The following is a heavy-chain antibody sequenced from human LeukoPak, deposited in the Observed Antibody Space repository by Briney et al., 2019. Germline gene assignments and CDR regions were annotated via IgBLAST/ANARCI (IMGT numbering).Heavy chain of an antibody. J-gene: IGHJ4*02. CDR1: GFTVYNFA. Sequence: QAGGSLRLTCVASGFTVYNFAMSWVRQAPGKGLEWVSTITTSDGNTYYADSVKGRFTVSRDNSKNTLYLQMNSLRAEDTAVYYCAKDGGLWVSAHWGDSWGRGTLVTVSS. CDR2: ITTSDGNT. D-gene: IGHD7-27*01. CDR3: AKDGGLWVSAHWGDS. V-gene: IGHV3-23*01.